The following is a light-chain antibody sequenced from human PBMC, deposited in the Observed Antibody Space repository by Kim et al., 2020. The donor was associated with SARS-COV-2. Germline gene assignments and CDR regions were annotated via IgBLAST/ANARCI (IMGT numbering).Light chain of an antibody. CDR2: EDN. CDR1: SGSIASNY. V-gene: IGLV6-57*03. J-gene: IGLJ3*02. Sequence: NFMLTQPHSVSESPGKTVTISCTRSSGSIASNYVQWYQQRPGSAPTTVIYEDNQRPSGVPYRFSGSIDSSSNSASLTISGLKTEDEADYYCQSYDSSNQKVFGGGTQLTVL. CDR3: QSYDSSNQKV.